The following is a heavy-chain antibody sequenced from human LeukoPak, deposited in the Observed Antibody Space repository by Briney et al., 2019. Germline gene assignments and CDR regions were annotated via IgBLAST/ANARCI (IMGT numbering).Heavy chain of an antibody. CDR1: GYTFTISY. CDR3: ARGGTYYPCIDY. V-gene: IGHV1-18*01. J-gene: IGHJ4*02. Sequence: ASVTVSCKASGYTFTISYINWVRQAPGQGLEWMGWISAYNGKTNYAQKFQGRVTMTTDSSTNTAYMDLTSLRSDDTAVYYCARGGTYYPCIDYWGQGTLVTVSS. CDR2: ISAYNGKT. D-gene: IGHD1-26*01.